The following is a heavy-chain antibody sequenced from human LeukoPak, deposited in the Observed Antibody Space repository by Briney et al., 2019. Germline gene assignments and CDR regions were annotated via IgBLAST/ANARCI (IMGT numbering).Heavy chain of an antibody. CDR2: INNDGGST. CDR1: GFTFNKFA. J-gene: IGHJ4*02. V-gene: IGHV3-64D*06. Sequence: GGSLRLSCSASGFTFNKFALHWVRQAPGKGLEYVSGINNDGGSTFYSDSVKGRFTISRDNAKETLYLQMTSLRADDTAVYYCARERDYYDSSGYSSPWGWGQGTLVTVSS. CDR3: ARERDYYDSSGYSSPWG. D-gene: IGHD3-22*01.